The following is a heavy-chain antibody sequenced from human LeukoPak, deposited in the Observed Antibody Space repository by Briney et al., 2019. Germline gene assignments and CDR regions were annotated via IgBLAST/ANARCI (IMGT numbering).Heavy chain of an antibody. Sequence: SETLSLTCTVSGGSISSYYWSWIRQPPGKGLEWIGEINHSGSTNYNPSLKSRVTISVDTSKNQFSLKLSSVTAADTAVYYCARLGRMELWQTPGLDYWGQGTLVTVSS. CDR3: ARLGRMELWQTPGLDY. J-gene: IGHJ4*02. CDR1: GGSISSYY. D-gene: IGHD5-18*01. CDR2: INHSGST. V-gene: IGHV4-34*01.